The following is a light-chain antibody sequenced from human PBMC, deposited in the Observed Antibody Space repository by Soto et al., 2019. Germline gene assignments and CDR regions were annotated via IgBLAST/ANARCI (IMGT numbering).Light chain of an antibody. CDR3: QQASSFPLT. V-gene: IGKV1-12*01. CDR2: AAS. J-gene: IGKJ4*01. CDR1: QDVSTW. Sequence: DIQMTQSPSSVSASVGDRVTITCRASQDVSTWLTWYQQKPGNAPKVLIYAASSLHSGVPSRFSGSGSGTDFTLTVNILQSEDFATYFCQQASSFPLTFGGGTKVEIK.